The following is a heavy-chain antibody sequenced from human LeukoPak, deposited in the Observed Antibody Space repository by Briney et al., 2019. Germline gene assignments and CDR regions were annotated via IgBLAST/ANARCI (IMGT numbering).Heavy chain of an antibody. CDR3: ARDKEDYGDDPFDY. CDR2: MNPNSGNT. CDR1: GYTFTSYD. D-gene: IGHD4-17*01. V-gene: IGHV1-8*01. J-gene: IGHJ4*02. Sequence: GASVKVSCKASGYTFTSYDINWARQATGQGLEWMGWMNPNSGNTGYAQKFQGRVTMTRNTSISTAYMELSSLRSEDTAVYYCARDKEDYGDDPFDYWGQGTLVTVSS.